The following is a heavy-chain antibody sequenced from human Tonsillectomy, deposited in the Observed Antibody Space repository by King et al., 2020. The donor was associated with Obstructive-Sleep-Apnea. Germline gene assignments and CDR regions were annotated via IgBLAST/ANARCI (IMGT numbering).Heavy chain of an antibody. J-gene: IGHJ4*02. Sequence: VQLVESGGGVVQPGRSLRLSCAASGFTFSNYGMHWVRQAPGKGLEWVAVIWYDGSNKYYTDSVKGRFTISRDNSKNTLYLQMNSLRAEDTAVYYCARVGGDCSGGCYSVGYFDYWGQGTLVTVSS. D-gene: IGHD2-21*02. CDR1: GFTFSNYG. V-gene: IGHV3-33*01. CDR3: ARVGGDCSGGCYSVGYFDY. CDR2: IWYDGSNK.